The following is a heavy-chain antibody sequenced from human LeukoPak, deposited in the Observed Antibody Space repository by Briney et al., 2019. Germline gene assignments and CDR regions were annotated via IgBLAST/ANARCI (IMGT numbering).Heavy chain of an antibody. CDR1: GLSFSSFW. Sequence: GGSLRLSCAASGLSFSSFWMYWVRQAPGKGLVWVSRINSNGTSTTYADSVQGRFTISRDNGKDTLPLQMNNVKAEDTGVYYCARAWGGITLVRRPDFYGMDVWGQGTTVTVSS. V-gene: IGHV3-74*01. D-gene: IGHD3-10*01. CDR2: INSNGTST. CDR3: ARAWGGITLVRRPDFYGMDV. J-gene: IGHJ6*02.